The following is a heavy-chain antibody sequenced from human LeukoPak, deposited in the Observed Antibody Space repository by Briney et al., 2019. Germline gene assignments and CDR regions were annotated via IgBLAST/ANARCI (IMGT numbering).Heavy chain of an antibody. CDR3: AKAGPVNPPGWYWHY. CDR1: GFTFSSYG. Sequence: GGSLRLSCAASGFTFSSYGMHWVRQAPGKGLEGVAFIRYDGSNKYYADSVKGRFTISRDNSKNTLYLQMNSLRAEDTAVYYCAKAGPVNPPGWYWHYWGQGTLVTVSS. J-gene: IGHJ4*02. CDR2: IRYDGSNK. D-gene: IGHD6-19*01. V-gene: IGHV3-30*02.